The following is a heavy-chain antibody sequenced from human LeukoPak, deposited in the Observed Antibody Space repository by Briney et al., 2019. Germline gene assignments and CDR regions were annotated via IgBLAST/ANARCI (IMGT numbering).Heavy chain of an antibody. Sequence: ASVKVSCKASGYTFTSYGISWVRQAPGQGLEWMGWISAYNGNTNYAQKLQGRVTITTDESTSTAYMELSSLRSEDTAAYYCARATSDYYYYMDVWGKGTTVTVSS. CDR1: GYTFTSYG. V-gene: IGHV1-18*01. J-gene: IGHJ6*03. CDR2: ISAYNGNT. CDR3: ARATSDYYYYMDV.